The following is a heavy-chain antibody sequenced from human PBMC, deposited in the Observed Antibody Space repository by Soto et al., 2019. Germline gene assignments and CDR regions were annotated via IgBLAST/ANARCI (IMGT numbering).Heavy chain of an antibody. CDR1: GYSFTSYW. Sequence: GESLKISCKGSGYSFTSYWICWVRQMPWKGLEWMGIIYPGDSDTRYSPSFQGQVTISADKSISTAYLQWSSLKASDTAMYYCARSPDIVVVPALQSYGMDVWGQGTTGSVSS. CDR2: IYPGDSDT. V-gene: IGHV5-51*01. CDR3: ARSPDIVVVPALQSYGMDV. D-gene: IGHD2-2*01. J-gene: IGHJ6*02.